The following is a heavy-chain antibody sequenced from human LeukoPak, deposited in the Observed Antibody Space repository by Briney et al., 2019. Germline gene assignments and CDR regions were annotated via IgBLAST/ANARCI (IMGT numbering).Heavy chain of an antibody. D-gene: IGHD3-16*01. J-gene: IGHJ4*02. V-gene: IGHV4-30-4*01. CDR2: IYYSGST. CDR3: AREGGHSVPFDY. Sequence: SETLSLTCTVSGGSISSGGYYWSWIRQPPGKGLEWIGYIYYSGSTYYNPSLKSRVTISVDTSKNQFSLKLSSVTAADTAVYYCAREGGHSVPFDYWGQGTLVTVSS. CDR1: GGSISSGGYY.